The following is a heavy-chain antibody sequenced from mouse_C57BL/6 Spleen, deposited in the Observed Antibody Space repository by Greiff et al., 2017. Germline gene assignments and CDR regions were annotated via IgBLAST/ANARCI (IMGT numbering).Heavy chain of an antibody. Sequence: QVQLQQSGAELVKPGASVKISCKASGYAFSSYWMNWVKQRPGKGLEWIGQIYPGAGDTNYNGKFKGKATLTADKSSSTAYMQLSSLTSEDSAVYFCARSGTGYYFDYWGQGTTLTVSS. CDR1: GYAFSSYW. D-gene: IGHD4-1*01. CDR2: IYPGAGDT. CDR3: ARSGTGYYFDY. V-gene: IGHV1-80*01. J-gene: IGHJ2*01.